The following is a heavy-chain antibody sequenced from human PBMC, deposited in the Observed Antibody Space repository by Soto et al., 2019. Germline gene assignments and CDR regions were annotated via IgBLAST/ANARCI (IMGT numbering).Heavy chain of an antibody. D-gene: IGHD2-2*01. CDR3: ARSQGSSTSLELYYYYYYGMDV. V-gene: IGHV1-69*01. CDR2: IIPIPGTA. J-gene: IGHJ6*02. Sequence: QVQLVQSGAEVKKPGSSVKVSCKASGGTFGSYAISWVRQAPGQGLEWMGGIIPIPGTANYAQKFQGRVTIAEEESTSTAYMELSSLRSEDTAVYYCARSQGSSTSLELYYYYYYGMDVWGQGTTVTVSS. CDR1: GGTFGSYA.